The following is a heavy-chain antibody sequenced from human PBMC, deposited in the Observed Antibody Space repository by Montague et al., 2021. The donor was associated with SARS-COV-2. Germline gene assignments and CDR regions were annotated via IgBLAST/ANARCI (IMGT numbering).Heavy chain of an antibody. V-gene: IGHV4-4*07. CDR3: ARSGGKFGEAYDY. CDR2: IYSSGTT. Sequence: SETLSLTCTVSGGSINSYYWTWIRQPAGKGPEWIGRIYSSGTTRYNGSLKSRVTLSVDTSANQFSLRVNSVTAADTAVYYCARSGGKFGEAYDYWGQGILVTVSS. J-gene: IGHJ4*02. D-gene: IGHD3-10*01. CDR1: GGSINSYY.